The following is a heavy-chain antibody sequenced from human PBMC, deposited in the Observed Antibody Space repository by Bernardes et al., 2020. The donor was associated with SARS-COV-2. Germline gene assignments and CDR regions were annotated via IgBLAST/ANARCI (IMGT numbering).Heavy chain of an antibody. V-gene: IGHV3-74*01. CDR1: GLTFSSFW. CDR2: INEDGTIT. Sequence: SLRLSCAASGLTFSSFWMHWVRQVPGKGLVWVSRINEDGTITDYADSVKGRFTISRDNAKNTLFLHMNSLRAEDTAVYYCARDVVGKEDFWGQGTLVTVSS. J-gene: IGHJ4*02. CDR3: ARDVVGKEDF. D-gene: IGHD2-15*01.